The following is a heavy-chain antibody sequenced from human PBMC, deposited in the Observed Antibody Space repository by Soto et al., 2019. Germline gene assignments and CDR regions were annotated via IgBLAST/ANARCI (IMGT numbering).Heavy chain of an antibody. V-gene: IGHV3-48*02. D-gene: IGHD6-19*01. CDR3: ARVDFSGWSGGY. J-gene: IGHJ4*02. Sequence: GGSLRLSCAASRFTFSTYWMSWVRQAPGKELEWVSNINRGGSAIYYAGSVKGRFTISRDNAKNSLYLQMNSLRDEDTAVYYCARVDFSGWSGGYWGQGTLVTVSS. CDR1: RFTFSTYW. CDR2: INRGGSAI.